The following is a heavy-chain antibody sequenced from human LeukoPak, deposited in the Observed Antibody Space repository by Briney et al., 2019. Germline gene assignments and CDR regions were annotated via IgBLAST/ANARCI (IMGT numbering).Heavy chain of an antibody. CDR3: ARGGPAAAGIIAAYYYYYYMDV. CDR2: INPSGGST. V-gene: IGHV1-46*01. J-gene: IGHJ6*03. CDR1: GYTFTSYY. Sequence: ASVKVSCKASGYTFTSYYMHWVRQAPGQGLEWMGIINPSGGSTSYAQKFQGRVTMTRDTSISTAYMELSRLRSDDTAVYYCARGGPAAAGIIAAYYYYYYMDVWGKGTTVTVSS. D-gene: IGHD6-13*01.